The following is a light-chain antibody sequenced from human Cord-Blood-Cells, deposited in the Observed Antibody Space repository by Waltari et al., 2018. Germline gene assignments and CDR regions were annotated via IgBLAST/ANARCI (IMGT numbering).Light chain of an antibody. CDR2: EVS. J-gene: IGLJ1*01. V-gene: IGLV2-23*02. Sequence: QSALTQPASVSGSPGQSTTIPCTGTSSDVGSYNLVSWYQQHPGKAPKLMIYEVSKPPSGVSNRFSGSKSGNTASLTISGLQAEDEADYYCCSYAGSSTYYVFGTGTKVTVL. CDR3: CSYAGSSTYYV. CDR1: SSDVGSYNL.